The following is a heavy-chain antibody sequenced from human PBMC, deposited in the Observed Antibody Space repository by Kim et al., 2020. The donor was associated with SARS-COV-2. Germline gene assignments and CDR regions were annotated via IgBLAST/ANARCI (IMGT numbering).Heavy chain of an antibody. CDR3: ARAGAVVSRPIYYYYGMDV. V-gene: IGHV4-59*01. J-gene: IGHJ6*02. Sequence: SETLSLTCTVSGGSISSYYWSWIRQPPGKGLEWIGYIYYSGSTNYNPSLKSRVTISVDTSKNQFSLKLSSVTAADTAVYYCARAGAVVSRPIYYYYGMDVWGQGTTVTVSS. D-gene: IGHD6-19*01. CDR2: IYYSGST. CDR1: GGSISSYY.